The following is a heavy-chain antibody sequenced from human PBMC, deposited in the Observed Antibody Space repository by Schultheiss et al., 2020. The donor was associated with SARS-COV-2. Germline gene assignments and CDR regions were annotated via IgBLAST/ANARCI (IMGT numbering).Heavy chain of an antibody. Sequence: ESLKISCAVSRFTFINDNLNWVRQAPGKGLEWVASISGDSSSTIYADSVQGRFTVSRGSAGNSLYLQMKSLRAEDTAVYYCARDPQWELLFYFDYWGQGTLVTVSS. D-gene: IGHD1-26*01. CDR1: RFTFINDN. J-gene: IGHJ4*02. CDR3: ARDPQWELLFYFDY. CDR2: ISGDSSST. V-gene: IGHV3-48*01.